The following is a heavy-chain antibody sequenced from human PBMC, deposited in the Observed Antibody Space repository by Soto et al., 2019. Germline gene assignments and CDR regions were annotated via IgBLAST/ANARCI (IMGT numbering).Heavy chain of an antibody. Sequence: GGSLRLSCAASGFPFNNYAMTWVRQAPGKGLEWLSGISGSGGSTYYANSVKGRFIISRDNSKNTLYLQLNSLRVEDTATYYCAKSPTTTRTRVDSWGQGALVTVSS. CDR3: AKSPTTTRTRVDS. D-gene: IGHD4-4*01. J-gene: IGHJ4*02. CDR2: ISGSGGST. V-gene: IGHV3-23*01. CDR1: GFPFNNYA.